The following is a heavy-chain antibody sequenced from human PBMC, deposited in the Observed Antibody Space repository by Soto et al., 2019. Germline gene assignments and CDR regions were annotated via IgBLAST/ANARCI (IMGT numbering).Heavy chain of an antibody. CDR3: ARDLGYYDSSGYNWFDP. CDR1: GGTFSSYA. D-gene: IGHD3-22*01. CDR2: IIPIFGTA. Sequence: ASVKVSCKASGGTFSSYAISWVRQAPGQGLEWMGGIIPIFGTANYAQKFQGRVTITADESTSTAYMELSSLRSEDTAVYYCARDLGYYDSSGYNWFDPWGQGTLVTVSS. V-gene: IGHV1-69*13. J-gene: IGHJ5*02.